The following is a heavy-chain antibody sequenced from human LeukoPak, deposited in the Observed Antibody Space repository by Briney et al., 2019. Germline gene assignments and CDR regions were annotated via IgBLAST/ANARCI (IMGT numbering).Heavy chain of an antibody. CDR2: MNPNSANT. Sequence: ASVKVSCTASGYTFTSYDINWVRQATGQGLEWMGWMNPNSANTGHAQKFQGRVTMTRSTSISTAYMELSSLRSEDTAVYYCARAADIVATYYYYDYMDVWGKGTTVTVSS. J-gene: IGHJ6*03. CDR3: ARAADIVATYYYYDYMDV. V-gene: IGHV1-8*01. D-gene: IGHD5-12*01. CDR1: GYTFTSYD.